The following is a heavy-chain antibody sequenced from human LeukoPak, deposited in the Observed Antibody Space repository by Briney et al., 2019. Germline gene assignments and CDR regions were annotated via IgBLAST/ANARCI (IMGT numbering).Heavy chain of an antibody. CDR2: INPSSGGT. J-gene: IGHJ4*02. V-gene: IGHV1-2*02. CDR3: AKEFPSGATRDLDY. CDR1: GYSFTASY. Sequence: ASVKVSCKASGYSFTASYMHWVRQAPGQGLEWLGWINPSSGGTKYAPKFQGRVTLTRDTSIKTAYMELTSLRSDDTAMYYCAKEFPSGATRDLDYWGQGTLVTVSS. D-gene: IGHD1-26*01.